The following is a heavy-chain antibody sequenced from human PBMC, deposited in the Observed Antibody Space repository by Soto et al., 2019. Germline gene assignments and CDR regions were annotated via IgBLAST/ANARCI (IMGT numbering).Heavy chain of an antibody. D-gene: IGHD3-9*01. J-gene: IGHJ4*02. CDR2: IYYSGST. V-gene: IGHV4-59*08. CDR3: ARRPLGDLVFDY. CDR1: GGSISSYY. Sequence: SETLSLTCTVSGGSISSYYWSWIRQPPGKGLEWIGYIYYSGSTNYNPSLKSRVTISVDTSKNQFSLKLSSVTAADTAVYYCARRPLGDLVFDYWGQGTLVTVSS.